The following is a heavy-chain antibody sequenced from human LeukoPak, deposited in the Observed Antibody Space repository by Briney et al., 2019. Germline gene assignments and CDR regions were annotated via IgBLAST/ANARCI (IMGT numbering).Heavy chain of an antibody. J-gene: IGHJ5*02. D-gene: IGHD6-13*01. CDR3: ARGGYISSYYGWFDP. CDR2: INPKSGGT. CDR1: GYTFTGYY. V-gene: IGHV1-2*02. Sequence: ASVKVSCKASGYTFTGYYMHWVRQAPGQGLEWMGWINPKSGGTNYAQKFQGRVTVTRDTSISIVYMELSRLTSDDTAVYYCARGGYISSYYGWFDPWGQGTLVTVSS.